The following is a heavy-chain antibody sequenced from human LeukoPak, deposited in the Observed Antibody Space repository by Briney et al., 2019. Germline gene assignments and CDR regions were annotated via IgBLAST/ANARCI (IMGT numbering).Heavy chain of an antibody. CDR1: GFTFSSYG. CDR2: IWYDGSNK. D-gene: IGHD3-22*01. J-gene: IGHJ3*02. Sequence: GRSLRLSCAASGFTFSSYGMHWVRQAPGKGLEWVAVIWYDGSNKYYADSVKGRFTISRDNSKNTLYLQMNSLRAEDTAVYYCARDNYYDSSGYPDIWGQGTMVTVSS. V-gene: IGHV3-33*01. CDR3: ARDNYYDSSGYPDI.